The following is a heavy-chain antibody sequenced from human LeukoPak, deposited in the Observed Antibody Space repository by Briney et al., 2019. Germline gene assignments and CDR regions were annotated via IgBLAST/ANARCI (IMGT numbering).Heavy chain of an antibody. Sequence: GGSLRLSCAASGFTFSSYAMSWVRQAPGKGLEWVSAISGSGGSTYYADSVKGRFTISRDNSKNTLYLQMNSLRAEDTAVYYCAKVLLDDSSGYYPFDYWGQGTLVTVSS. CDR1: GFTFSSYA. CDR3: AKVLLDDSSGYYPFDY. D-gene: IGHD3-22*01. CDR2: ISGSGGST. V-gene: IGHV3-23*01. J-gene: IGHJ4*02.